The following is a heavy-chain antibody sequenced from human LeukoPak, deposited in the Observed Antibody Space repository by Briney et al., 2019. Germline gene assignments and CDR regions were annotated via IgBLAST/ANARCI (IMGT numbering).Heavy chain of an antibody. CDR1: GYTFTGYY. Sequence: ASVKVSCKASGYTFTGYYMHWVRQAPGQGLEWMGWINPNSGGTNYAQKFQGRVTMTRDTSISTAYMELSRLRSDDTAVYYCATDVGSTSCYRYWGQGTLVTVSS. D-gene: IGHD2-2*02. CDR2: INPNSGGT. J-gene: IGHJ4*02. CDR3: ATDVGSTSCYRY. V-gene: IGHV1-2*02.